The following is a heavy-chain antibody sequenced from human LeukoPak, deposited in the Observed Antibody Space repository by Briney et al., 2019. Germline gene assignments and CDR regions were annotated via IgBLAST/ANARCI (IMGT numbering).Heavy chain of an antibody. J-gene: IGHJ4*02. Sequence: GASVKVSCKASGGIFSSYAISWVRQAPGQGLEWMGWINPNSGGTNYAQKLQGRVTMTRDSSISTAYMELSTMRSDDTAVYYCARVPPYSGYDRLIDYWGQRTLVTVSS. CDR3: ARVPPYSGYDRLIDY. CDR2: INPNSGGT. D-gene: IGHD5-12*01. CDR1: GGIFSSYA. V-gene: IGHV1-2*02.